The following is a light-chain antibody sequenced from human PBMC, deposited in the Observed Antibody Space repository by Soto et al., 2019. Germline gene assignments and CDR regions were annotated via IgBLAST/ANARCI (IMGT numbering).Light chain of an antibody. CDR2: AAS. CDR1: QGISRS. V-gene: IGKV1-12*01. J-gene: IGKJ5*01. CDR3: QQSYRTPIT. Sequence: IQMTQSPSSVSASVGDRVTISCQASQGISRSLAWYQQKPGKAPKLLIYAASNLQSGVPPRFSGSGSGTDFTLTISSLQPEDVATYFCQQSYRTPITFGQGTRLEIK.